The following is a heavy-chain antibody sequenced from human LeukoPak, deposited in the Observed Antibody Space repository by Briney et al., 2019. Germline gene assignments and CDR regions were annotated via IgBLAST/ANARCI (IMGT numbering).Heavy chain of an antibody. V-gene: IGHV3-15*01. D-gene: IGHD2-21*02. J-gene: IGHJ4*02. CDR1: GFIFSNGW. Sequence: PGGSLRLSYASSGFIFSNGWMSWVRQPPGKGLEWVSRNTSKTDGGTTAYAAPVKGRFTISRDDSKNTLYLQMNSLKTEDTAVYYCATDWNCGGDCRKVYWGEGTLVTVSA. CDR3: ATDWNCGGDCRKVY. CDR2: NTSKTDGGTT.